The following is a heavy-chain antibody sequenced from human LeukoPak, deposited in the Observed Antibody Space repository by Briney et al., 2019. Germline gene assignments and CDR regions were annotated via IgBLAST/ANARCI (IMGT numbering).Heavy chain of an antibody. CDR3: ARGADSSGYYSIFYFDY. CDR2: IYYSGST. CDR1: GGSISSYY. V-gene: IGHV4-59*01. D-gene: IGHD3-22*01. Sequence: SQTLSLTCTVSGGSISSYYWNWIRQPPGKGLEWIGYIYYSGSTNYNPSLRSRVTISVDTSKNQFSLTLSSVTAADTAVYYCARGADSSGYYSIFYFDYWGQGTLVTVSS. J-gene: IGHJ4*02.